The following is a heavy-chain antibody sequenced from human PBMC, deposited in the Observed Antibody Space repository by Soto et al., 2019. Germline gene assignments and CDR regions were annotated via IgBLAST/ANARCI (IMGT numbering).Heavy chain of an antibody. CDR2: IIPIFGTA. J-gene: IGHJ5*02. Sequence: GASVKVSCKASGGNFSSYAIIWVRQAPGQGLEWMGGIIPIFGTANYAQKFQGRVTITADKSTSTAYIELSSLRSEDTAVYYCARDYQQTTVTTWLRHKDLRRNWFDPWGQGTLVTVSS. V-gene: IGHV1-69*06. D-gene: IGHD4-4*01. CDR1: GGNFSSYA. CDR3: ARDYQQTTVTTWLRHKDLRRNWFDP.